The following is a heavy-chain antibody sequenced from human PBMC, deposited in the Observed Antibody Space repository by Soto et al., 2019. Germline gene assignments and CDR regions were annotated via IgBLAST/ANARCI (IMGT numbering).Heavy chain of an antibody. CDR3: ARFWGSSWTNDAFDI. V-gene: IGHV3-48*02. Sequence: GGSLRLSCAASGFTFSSYSMNWVRQAPGKGLEWVSYISSSSSTIYYADSVKGRFTISRDNAKNSLYLQMNSLRDEDTAVYYCARFWGSSWTNDAFDIWGQGTMVTVSS. D-gene: IGHD6-13*01. J-gene: IGHJ3*02. CDR1: GFTFSSYS. CDR2: ISSSSSTI.